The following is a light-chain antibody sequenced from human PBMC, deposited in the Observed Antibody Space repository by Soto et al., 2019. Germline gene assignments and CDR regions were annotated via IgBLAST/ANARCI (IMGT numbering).Light chain of an antibody. V-gene: IGKV3-20*01. Sequence: EIVLTQSPGTLSLSPGERATLSCRASQSVSSSSLAWYQQNPGQAPRLLVYGASSRATGIPDRFSGSGSGTDFTLTISRLEPEDFAVYYCQLYGSSSWTFGQGTKVDIK. J-gene: IGKJ1*01. CDR3: QLYGSSSWT. CDR2: GAS. CDR1: QSVSSSS.